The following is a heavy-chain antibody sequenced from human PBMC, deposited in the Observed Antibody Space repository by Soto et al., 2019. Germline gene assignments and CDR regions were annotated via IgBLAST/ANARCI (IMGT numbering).Heavy chain of an antibody. J-gene: IGHJ5*02. CDR1: GFTISSYV. CDR3: ARDRNDEARPHWFDP. D-gene: IGHD1-1*01. V-gene: IGHV3-7*03. Sequence: GGSLRLSCAASGFTISSYVMSWVRQAPGKGLEWVANIKEDGSEKYYVDSVEGRFTISRDNAKNSLYLQMNSLRAEDTAVYYCARDRNDEARPHWFDPWGQGTLVTVSS. CDR2: IKEDGSEK.